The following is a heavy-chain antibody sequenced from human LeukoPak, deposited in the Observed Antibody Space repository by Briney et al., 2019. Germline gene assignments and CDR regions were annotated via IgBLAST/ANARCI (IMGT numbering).Heavy chain of an antibody. D-gene: IGHD2-15*01. J-gene: IGHJ4*02. V-gene: IGHV3-23*01. CDR1: GFTFSNYA. CDR3: ANSVVVVVAANYFDY. CDR2: ISGSGGST. Sequence: GGSLRLSCSASGFTFSNYAMKWVRQAPGKGLESVSIISGSGGSTYYEDSVKGRFTISRDNSKNTLYLQMSSLRAEDTAIYYCANSVVVVVAANYFDYWGPGTLVTVSS.